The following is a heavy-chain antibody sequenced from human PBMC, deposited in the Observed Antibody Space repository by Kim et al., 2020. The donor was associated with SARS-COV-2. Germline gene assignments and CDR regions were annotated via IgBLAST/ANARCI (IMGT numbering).Heavy chain of an antibody. Sequence: GGSLRLSCAASGFTFDDYAMHWVRQAPGKGLEWVSLISWDGGSTYYADSVKGRFTISRDNSKNSLYLQMNSLRAEDTALYYCAKDRSSSHYGMDVWGQGTTVTVSS. J-gene: IGHJ6*02. V-gene: IGHV3-43D*03. CDR3: AKDRSSSHYGMDV. CDR2: ISWDGGST. CDR1: GFTFDDYA. D-gene: IGHD6-13*01.